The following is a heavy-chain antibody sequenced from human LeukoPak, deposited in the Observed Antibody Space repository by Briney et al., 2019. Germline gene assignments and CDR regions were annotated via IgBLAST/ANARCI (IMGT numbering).Heavy chain of an antibody. J-gene: IGHJ4*02. D-gene: IGHD3-22*01. Sequence: GRCLRLSRAASVFTLSSYSMNGVRQAPGRGLECVSAIRSSSSYIYYAGSVKGRFTISRDNAKNSLYLQMNSLRAEDTAVYYCARPLRSWSYYDSSGYLDYWGQGTLVTVSS. CDR1: VFTLSSYS. V-gene: IGHV3-21*01. CDR3: ARPLRSWSYYDSSGYLDY. CDR2: IRSSSSYI.